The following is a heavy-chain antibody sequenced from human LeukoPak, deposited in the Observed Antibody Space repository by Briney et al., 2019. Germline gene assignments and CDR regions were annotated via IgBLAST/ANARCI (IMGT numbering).Heavy chain of an antibody. V-gene: IGHV3-23*01. CDR2: ISGSGGST. J-gene: IGHJ4*02. CDR1: RFTFSSYA. D-gene: IGHD2-21*02. Sequence: PGGSLRLSCAASRFTFSSYAMSWVRQAPGKGLEWVSAISGSGGSTYYADSVKGRFTISRDNSKNTLYLQMNSLRAEDTAVYYCAKDENVVVVTAITFDYWGQGTLVTVSS. CDR3: AKDENVVVVTAITFDY.